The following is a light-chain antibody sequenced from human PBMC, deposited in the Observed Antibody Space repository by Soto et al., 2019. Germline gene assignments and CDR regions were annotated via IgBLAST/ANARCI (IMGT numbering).Light chain of an antibody. Sequence: QSALTQPASVSGSPGQSITISCTGTSSDVGGYNYVSWYQHYPGKAPKLMIYDVSNRPSGVSNRFSGSKSGNTASLTISGLQAEDEADYYCSSYTSSSTYVFGTGTKVTVL. CDR2: DVS. CDR3: SSYTSSSTYV. CDR1: SSDVGGYNY. V-gene: IGLV2-14*03. J-gene: IGLJ1*01.